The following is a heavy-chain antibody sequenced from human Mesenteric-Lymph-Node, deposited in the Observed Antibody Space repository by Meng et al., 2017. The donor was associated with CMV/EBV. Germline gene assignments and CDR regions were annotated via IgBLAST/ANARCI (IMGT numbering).Heavy chain of an antibody. CDR1: GFSVSAHY. CDR2: IRGDEST. Sequence: GESLKISCAASGFSVSAHYMTWVRQAPGKGLEWVSLIRGDESTSYADSVQGRFTISRDNSKNTVYLPMNSLRAEDTAVYYCARACRLMYNCYLDSWGQGIQVTVSS. V-gene: IGHV3-53*01. D-gene: IGHD1-20*01. J-gene: IGHJ4*02. CDR3: ARACRLMYNCYLDS.